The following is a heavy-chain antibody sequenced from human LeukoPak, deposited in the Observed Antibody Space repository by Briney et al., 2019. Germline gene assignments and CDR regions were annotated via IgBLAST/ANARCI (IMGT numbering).Heavy chain of an antibody. Sequence: GGSLRLSCAASGFTFSSYWMSWVRQAPGKGLEWVANIKQDGSEKYYVDSVKGRFTIPRDNAKNSLYLQMNSLRAEDTAVYYCARDGIAVAGYFDYWGQGTLVTVSS. CDR3: ARDGIAVAGYFDY. D-gene: IGHD6-19*01. CDR2: IKQDGSEK. J-gene: IGHJ4*02. V-gene: IGHV3-7*01. CDR1: GFTFSSYW.